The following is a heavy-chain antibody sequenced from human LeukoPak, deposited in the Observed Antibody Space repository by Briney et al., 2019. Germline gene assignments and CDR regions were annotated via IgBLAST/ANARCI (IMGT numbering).Heavy chain of an antibody. CDR3: ARQLYVSGSYYAPMDV. Sequence: SETLSLTCSVSGGPISSSSYFWGWIRQPPGKGLEWVASVHYSGSTYYNPSLKSRLTISVDTSKNQFSLKLSSVTAADTAVYFCARQLYVSGSYYAPMDVWGKGTTVTISS. CDR2: VHYSGST. D-gene: IGHD3-10*01. V-gene: IGHV4-39*01. J-gene: IGHJ6*03. CDR1: GGPISSSSYF.